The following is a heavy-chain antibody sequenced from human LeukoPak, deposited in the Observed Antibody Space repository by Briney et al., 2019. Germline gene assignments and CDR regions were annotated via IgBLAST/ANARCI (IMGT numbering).Heavy chain of an antibody. Sequence: ASVTVSYKASGYTFTSYGMSWVRQAPGQGGEWVGGIIPIFGTANYTQKFQGRDTITPDDSTSTASMDLSSLRSEDTAVYYCARDRRNDYSNYGGGFWFDPGGQGTLVTVSA. CDR1: GYTFTSYG. V-gene: IGHV1-69*13. CDR2: IIPIFGTA. J-gene: IGHJ5*02. D-gene: IGHD4-11*01. CDR3: ARDRRNDYSNYGGGFWFDP.